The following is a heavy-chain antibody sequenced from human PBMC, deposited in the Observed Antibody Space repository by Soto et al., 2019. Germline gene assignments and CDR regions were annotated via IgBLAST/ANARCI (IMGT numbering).Heavy chain of an antibody. V-gene: IGHV4-30-4*01. J-gene: IGHJ3*02. CDR2: IYYSGST. CDR1: GGSISSGNYY. Sequence: QVQLQESGPGLVKPSQTLSLTCTVSGGSISSGNYYWSWIRQPPGKGLEWIGYIYYSGSTYYNSSLESRVNISVDTYKNQFSLKLSSVTAADTAVYYCARVGDYGGNFRFYAFDIWGQGTMVTVSS. CDR3: ARVGDYGGNFRFYAFDI. D-gene: IGHD4-17*01.